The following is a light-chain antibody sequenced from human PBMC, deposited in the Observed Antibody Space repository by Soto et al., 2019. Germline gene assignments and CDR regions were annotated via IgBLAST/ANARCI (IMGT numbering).Light chain of an antibody. CDR2: EAS. CDR1: QGIRNF. J-gene: IGKJ1*01. CDR3: PRYNGVPET. V-gene: IGKV1-27*01. Sequence: DIQMTQSPSSLSASVGDSVTITCRASQGIRNFLAWYQQKPGKVPNVLIYEASTSQSGVPSRFSGSGSGTDFTLTISSLQPEDVATYYCPRYNGVPETFGQGTKVEIK.